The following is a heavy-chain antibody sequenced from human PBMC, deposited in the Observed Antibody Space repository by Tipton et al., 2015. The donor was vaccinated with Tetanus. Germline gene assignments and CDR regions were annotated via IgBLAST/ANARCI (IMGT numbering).Heavy chain of an antibody. Sequence: GLVKPSETPSLTCTVSGGSVRSGDYSWNWIRQPPGKGLEWLAYVSYSGRTNSNYSLKSRITISQDTSKNQFSLRLTSVTAADTAVYYCARGHLRGIVVAVFDYWGQGTLVSVSS. J-gene: IGHJ4*02. CDR3: ARGHLRGIVVAVFDY. CDR2: VSYSGRT. D-gene: IGHD2-15*01. V-gene: IGHV4-61*08. CDR1: GGSVRSGDYS.